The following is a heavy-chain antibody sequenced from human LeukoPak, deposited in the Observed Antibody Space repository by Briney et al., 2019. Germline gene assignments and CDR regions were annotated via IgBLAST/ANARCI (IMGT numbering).Heavy chain of an antibody. V-gene: IGHV4-34*01. CDR3: ARASQDIRWYSSSWSYFDY. CDR2: INHSGST. CDR1: GGSISSYY. J-gene: IGHJ4*02. Sequence: SETLSLTCTVSGGSISSYYWSWIRQPPGKGLEWIGEINHSGSTNYNPSLKSRVTILVDTSKNQFSLKLSSVTAADTAVYYCARASQDIRWYSSSWSYFDYWGQGTLVTVSS. D-gene: IGHD6-13*01.